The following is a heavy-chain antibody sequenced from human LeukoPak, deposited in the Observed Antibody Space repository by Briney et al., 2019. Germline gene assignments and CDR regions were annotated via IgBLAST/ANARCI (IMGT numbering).Heavy chain of an antibody. CDR1: GFTFRNAW. V-gene: IGHV3-15*01. J-gene: IGHJ4*02. CDR2: VKSKTDGGTT. D-gene: IGHD1-26*01. Sequence: GGSLRLSCAAPGFTFRNAWMSWVRQAPGKGVEWVGRVKSKTDGGTTDYAAPVKGRFTISRDDSKNTLYLQMNGLKTDDTAVYYCTTAGPSGSYYEIVNYWGQGTLVTVSS. CDR3: TTAGPSGSYYEIVNY.